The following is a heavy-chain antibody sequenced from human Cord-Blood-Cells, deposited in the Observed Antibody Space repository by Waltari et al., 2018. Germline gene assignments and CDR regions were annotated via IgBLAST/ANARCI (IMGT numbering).Heavy chain of an antibody. D-gene: IGHD6-13*01. J-gene: IGHJ3*02. Sequence: QVQLVQSGAEVKKPGASVKVSCKASGYTFTGYYMHWVRQAPGQGLEWMGWINPTRGGTNYSQKFQGWVTMTRDTAISTAYMGLSRLRSDDTAVYYCSRGSERQPPGDAFDIWGQGTLVTVSS. CDR3: SRGSERQPPGDAFDI. CDR2: INPTRGGT. V-gene: IGHV1-2*04. CDR1: GYTFTGYY.